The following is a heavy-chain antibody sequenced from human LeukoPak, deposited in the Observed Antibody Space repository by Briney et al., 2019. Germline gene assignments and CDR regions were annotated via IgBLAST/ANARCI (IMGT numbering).Heavy chain of an antibody. CDR2: ISWNSGSI. Sequence: GRSLRLSCAASGFTFDDYAMHWVRQAPGKGLEWVSGISWNSGSIGYADSVKGRFTISRGNAKNSLYLQMNSLRAEDTALYYCAKGLAAVAGPFDYWGQGTLVTVSS. J-gene: IGHJ4*02. V-gene: IGHV3-9*01. CDR3: AKGLAAVAGPFDY. D-gene: IGHD6-19*01. CDR1: GFTFDDYA.